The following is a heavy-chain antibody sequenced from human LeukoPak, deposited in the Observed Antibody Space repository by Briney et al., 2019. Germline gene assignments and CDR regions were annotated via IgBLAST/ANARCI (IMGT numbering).Heavy chain of an antibody. V-gene: IGHV3-23*01. J-gene: IGHJ4*02. Sequence: GGSLRLSCAASGFTFGSYAISWVRQAPGKGLEWVSAISGSGGSTYYADSVKGRFTISRDNSKNTLYLQMNSLRAEGTAVYYCAKVGLTSSSGWHLDYWGQGNLVTVSS. D-gene: IGHD6-19*01. CDR3: AKVGLTSSSGWHLDY. CDR1: GFTFGSYA. CDR2: ISGSGGST.